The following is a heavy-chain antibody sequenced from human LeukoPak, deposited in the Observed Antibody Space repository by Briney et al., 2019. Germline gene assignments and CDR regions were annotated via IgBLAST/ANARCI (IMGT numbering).Heavy chain of an antibody. CDR1: GGTFSSYA. CDR2: IIPILGIA. V-gene: IGHV1-69*04. D-gene: IGHD3-9*01. Sequence: ASVKVSCKASGGTFSSYAISWVRQAPGQGLEWMGRIIPILGIANYAQKFQGRVTITADKSTSTAYMELSSLRSEDTAVYYCARESRVLRYFDWLLSFDAFDIWGQGTMVTVSS. J-gene: IGHJ3*02. CDR3: ARESRVLRYFDWLLSFDAFDI.